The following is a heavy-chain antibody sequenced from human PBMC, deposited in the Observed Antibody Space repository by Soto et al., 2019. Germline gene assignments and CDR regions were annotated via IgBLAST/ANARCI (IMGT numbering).Heavy chain of an antibody. CDR2: SRDKPNGYST. CDR1: AFTLYDQY. CDR3: VRAMYFSDSSGYSRCLDV. D-gene: IGHD3-22*01. V-gene: IGHV3-72*01. Sequence: GGSLRLSCAASAFTLYDQYIDWVRQAPGKGREWVGRSRDKPNGYSTQYSACLEGRFTTSRDDSKNSLYLQMNSLKTEDTAVYYCVRAMYFSDSSGYSRCLDVWGQGTLVTVSS. J-gene: IGHJ6*02.